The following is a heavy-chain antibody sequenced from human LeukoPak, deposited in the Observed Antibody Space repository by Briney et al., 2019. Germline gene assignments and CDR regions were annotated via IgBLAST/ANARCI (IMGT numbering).Heavy chain of an antibody. CDR1: GGSMDSSRYY. J-gene: IGHJ4*02. CDR2: FFPGGDT. D-gene: IGHD1-26*01. CDR3: ARGLLVGATDGAHDY. Sequence: SETLSLTCTVSGGSMDSSRYYWGWVRQAPGRELEWIGSFFPGGDTYYAAALKSRATISVDTSKNQVSLKLSSVTAADTAVYYCARGLLVGATDGAHDYWGQGTLVTVSS. V-gene: IGHV4-39*07.